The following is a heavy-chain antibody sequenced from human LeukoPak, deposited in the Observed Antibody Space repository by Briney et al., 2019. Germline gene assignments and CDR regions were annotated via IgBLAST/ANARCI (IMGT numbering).Heavy chain of an antibody. CDR1: GDSISSYY. V-gene: IGHV4-34*01. CDR2: INHSGST. Sequence: PSETLSLTCTVSGDSISSYYWSWIRQPPGKGLEWIGEINHSGSTNYNPSLKSRVTISVDTSKNQFSLKLSSVTAADTAVYYCARARRYSYGSLCFDYWGQGTLVTVSS. J-gene: IGHJ4*02. D-gene: IGHD5-18*01. CDR3: ARARRYSYGSLCFDY.